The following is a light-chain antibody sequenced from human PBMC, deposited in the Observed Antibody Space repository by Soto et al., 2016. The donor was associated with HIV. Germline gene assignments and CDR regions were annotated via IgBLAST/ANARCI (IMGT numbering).Light chain of an antibody. Sequence: DIQMTQSPSALSASIGDRVTLTCRASRNIDRWLAWYQQKSGKAPKLLIYQASNLENGVPSRFSGSGSGTEFTLTINSLQSEDLATYFCQQYLDLSSYTFGLGDQAGDQT. V-gene: IGKV1-5*03. CDR3: QQYLDLSSYT. CDR1: RNIDRW. CDR2: QAS. J-gene: IGKJ2*01.